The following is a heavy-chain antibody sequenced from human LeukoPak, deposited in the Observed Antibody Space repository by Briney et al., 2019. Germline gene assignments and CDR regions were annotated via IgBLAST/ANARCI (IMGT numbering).Heavy chain of an antibody. V-gene: IGHV3-66*01. CDR3: ASCYDSSGYYHRAFDI. D-gene: IGHD3-22*01. CDR2: IYSGGST. J-gene: IGHJ3*02. CDR1: EFIVSINY. Sequence: HPGGSLRLFCAASEFIVSINYMTWVRQAPGKGLEWVSVIYSGGSTYYADSVKGRFTISRDNSKNTLYLQMNSLRAEGTAVYYCASCYDSSGYYHRAFDIWGQGTMVTVSS.